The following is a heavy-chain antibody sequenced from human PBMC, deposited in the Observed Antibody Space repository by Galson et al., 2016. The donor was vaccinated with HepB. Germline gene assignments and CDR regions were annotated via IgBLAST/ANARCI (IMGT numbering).Heavy chain of an antibody. CDR3: ARPNSYSYYGMDV. Sequence: SETLSLTCTVSSGSISTSSYYWAWIRQPPGKGLEWIGHIYYTGSTNYNQSLKSRVTISVDASKNHFSLKLSSVTVADTAVYYCARPNSYSYYGMDVWGQGTTVTVSS. V-gene: IGHV4-39*02. CDR2: IYYTGST. CDR1: SGSISTSSYY. J-gene: IGHJ6*02.